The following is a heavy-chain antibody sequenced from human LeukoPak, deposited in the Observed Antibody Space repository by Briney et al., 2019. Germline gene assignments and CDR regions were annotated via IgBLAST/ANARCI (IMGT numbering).Heavy chain of an antibody. CDR3: ARGEYSSGWYDY. J-gene: IGHJ4*02. CDR2: INHSGST. Sequence: PSETLSLTCAVYGGSFSGYYWSWIRQPPGKGLEWIGEINHSGSTNYNPSLKGRVTISVDTSKNQFSLKLSSVTAADTAVYYCARGEYSSGWYDYWGQGTLVTVSS. CDR1: GGSFSGYY. D-gene: IGHD6-19*01. V-gene: IGHV4-34*01.